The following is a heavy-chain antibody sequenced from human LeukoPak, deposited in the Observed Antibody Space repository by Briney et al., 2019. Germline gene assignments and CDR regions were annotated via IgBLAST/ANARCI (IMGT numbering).Heavy chain of an antibody. Sequence: SETLSLTCAVYGGSFSGYYWSWIRQPPGKWLQWIGAINHSGSTNYNPSLKSRVTISVDTSKNQFSLKLSSVTAADTAVYYCAKSSGWQVRDSYYFDYWGQGTLVTVSS. V-gene: IGHV4-34*01. CDR3: AKSSGWQVRDSYYFDY. J-gene: IGHJ4*02. D-gene: IGHD6-19*01. CDR2: INHSGST. CDR1: GGSFSGYY.